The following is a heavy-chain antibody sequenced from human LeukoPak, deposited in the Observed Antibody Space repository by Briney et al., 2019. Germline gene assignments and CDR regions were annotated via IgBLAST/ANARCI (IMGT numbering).Heavy chain of an antibody. CDR3: AREEVAAAGGWFDP. V-gene: IGHV3-7*03. Sequence: GGSQRLSCAASEFIFRNYWMAWVRQAPGKGLEWVGNINPDGGVKVYADSMKGRFTISRDNAKNSLYLQMNSLRAEDTAVYYCAREEVAAAGGWFDPWGQGTLVTVSS. CDR1: EFIFRNYW. J-gene: IGHJ5*02. D-gene: IGHD6-13*01. CDR2: INPDGGVK.